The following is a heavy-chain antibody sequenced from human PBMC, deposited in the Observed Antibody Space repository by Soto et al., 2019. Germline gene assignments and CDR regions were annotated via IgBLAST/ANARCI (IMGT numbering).Heavy chain of an antibody. CDR1: GFIFSNYG. CDR2: TSDGST. Sequence: EVQLLGSGGGSVQPGGSLRLSCAASGFIFSNYGMTWVRQAPGKGLEWLSATSDGSTFYRESVKGRFTMSRDDSINMLFLHMSSLRAEDTATYYCARLVPGTWFGDYWGQGILVSVSS. V-gene: IGHV3-23*01. CDR3: ARLVPGTWFGDY. D-gene: IGHD6-19*01. J-gene: IGHJ4*02.